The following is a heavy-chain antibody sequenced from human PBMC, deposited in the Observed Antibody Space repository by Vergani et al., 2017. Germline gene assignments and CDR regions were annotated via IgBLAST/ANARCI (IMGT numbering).Heavy chain of an antibody. J-gene: IGHJ3*02. CDR2: IWYDGSNK. CDR3: AVWGRKGVLDAFDI. D-gene: IGHD7-27*01. CDR1: GFTFSSYG. V-gene: IGHV3-33*01. Sequence: QVQLVESGGGVVQPGRSLRLSCAASGFTFSSYGMHWVRQAPGKGLEWVAVIWYDGSNKYYADSVKGRFTISRDNSKNTLYLQMNSLRAEDTAVYYCAVWGRKGVLDAFDIWGQGKMVTVSS.